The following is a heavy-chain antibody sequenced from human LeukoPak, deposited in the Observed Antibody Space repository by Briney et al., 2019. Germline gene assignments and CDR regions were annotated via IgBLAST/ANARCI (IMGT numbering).Heavy chain of an antibody. J-gene: IGHJ4*02. CDR3: AREYGYNFDY. CDR1: DDSITMYY. CDR2: VDHTGST. V-gene: IGHV4-59*01. Sequence: SETLSLTCSVSDDSITMYYWTWIRQPPGKGLEWIGYVDHTGSTNFNPSLNGRVSISRDTTNNLFSLRLSSVTAADTAVYYCAREYGYNFDYWGQGTLVTVSS. D-gene: IGHD5-24*01.